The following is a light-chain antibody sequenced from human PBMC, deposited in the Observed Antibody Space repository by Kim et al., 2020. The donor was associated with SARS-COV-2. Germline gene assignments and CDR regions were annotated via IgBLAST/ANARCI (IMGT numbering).Light chain of an antibody. V-gene: IGLV3-21*04. J-gene: IGLJ3*02. CDR3: QVWDSSSDHWV. Sequence: SYELTQPPSVSVAPGKTARITCGGNNIGSTSVHWYQQKPGQAPVLVIYYDSDRPSGIPERFSGSNSGNTATLTISRVDAGDEADYYCQVWDSSSDHWVFGGGTKLTV. CDR2: YDS. CDR1: NIGSTS.